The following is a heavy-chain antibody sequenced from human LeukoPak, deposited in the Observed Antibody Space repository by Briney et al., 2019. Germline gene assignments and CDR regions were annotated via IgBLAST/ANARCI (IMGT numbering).Heavy chain of an antibody. CDR2: INPNSGGT. CDR3: ARADRLDGGPYLIGP. CDR1: GYGFTHYY. J-gene: IGHJ5*02. D-gene: IGHD2-21*01. Sequence: GASVKVSCTPSGYGFTHYYMHWVRQAPGQGLEWMGWINPNSGGTSSAQKFQGRVTMTRDTSITTVYMEVSWLTSDDTAIYYCARADRLDGGPYLIGPWGQGTLVTVSS. V-gene: IGHV1-2*02.